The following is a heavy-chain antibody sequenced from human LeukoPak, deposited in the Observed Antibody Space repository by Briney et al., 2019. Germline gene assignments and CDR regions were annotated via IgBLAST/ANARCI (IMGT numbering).Heavy chain of an antibody. CDR3: ARRTAVSYYFDS. V-gene: IGHV3-53*01. J-gene: IGHJ4*02. D-gene: IGHD1-14*01. CDR1: GFTVSSNY. Sequence: RAGGSLRLSCAASGFTVSSNYMSWVRQAPGKGLEWVSVIYSGGGTFYADSVKGRFTISRDNSKNTLYLQMNSLRVEDTAVYYCARRTAVSYYFDSWGQGTLVTVSS. CDR2: IYSGGGT.